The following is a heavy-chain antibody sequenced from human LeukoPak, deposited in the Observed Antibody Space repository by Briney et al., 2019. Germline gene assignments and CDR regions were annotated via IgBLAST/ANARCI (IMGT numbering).Heavy chain of an antibody. V-gene: IGHV4-34*01. CDR3: ARGPRLDP. J-gene: IGHJ5*02. Sequence: PSETLSLTCAVYGGSFSGYFWSWIRQPPGKGLEWIGEINHSGSTNYNPSLKSRVTISVDTSKNQFSLKLSSVTAADTAVYYCARGPRLDPWGQGTLVTVSS. CDR1: GGSFSGYF. CDR2: INHSGST.